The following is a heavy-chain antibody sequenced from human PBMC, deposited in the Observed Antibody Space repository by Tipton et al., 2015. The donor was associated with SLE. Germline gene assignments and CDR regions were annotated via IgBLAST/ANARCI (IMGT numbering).Heavy chain of an antibody. J-gene: IGHJ6*02. D-gene: IGHD3-10*01. Sequence: TLSLTCAVYGGSFSGYYWSWIRQPPGKGLEWIGEINHSGSTNYNPSLKSRVTISVDTSKNQFSLKLSSVTAADTAVYYCAREGSYGYYYCYGMDVWGQGTTVTVPS. CDR3: AREGSYGYYYCYGMDV. V-gene: IGHV4-34*01. CDR1: GGSFSGYY. CDR2: INHSGST.